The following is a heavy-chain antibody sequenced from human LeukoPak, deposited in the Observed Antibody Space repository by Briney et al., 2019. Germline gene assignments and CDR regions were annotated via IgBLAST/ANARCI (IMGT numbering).Heavy chain of an antibody. D-gene: IGHD3-9*01. CDR1: GGSISSYY. CDR2: IYSSGST. V-gene: IGHV4-4*07. J-gene: IGHJ2*01. CDR3: GRQYSDILTGYHRGELYWYFDL. Sequence: NTSETLSLTCTVSGGSISSYYWSWIRQPAGKGLEWIGRIYSSGSTNYNPSLKSRVTISLDTSKNQFSLKLSSVTAADTAVYYCGRQYSDILTGYHRGELYWYFDLWGRGTLVTVSS.